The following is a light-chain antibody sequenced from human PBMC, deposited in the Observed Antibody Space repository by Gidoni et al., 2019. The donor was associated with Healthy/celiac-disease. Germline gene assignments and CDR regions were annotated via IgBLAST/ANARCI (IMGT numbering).Light chain of an antibody. J-gene: IGKJ1*01. CDR3: QQSYSTLWT. CDR2: AAS. V-gene: IGKV1-39*01. CDR1: QSISSY. Sequence: DIQMTPSHSSLSASVGDRVTITCRASQSISSYLNWYQQKPGKAPKLLIYAASSLQSGVPSSFSGSGSGTDITLTISSLRPEDFATYYCQQSYSTLWTFGQGTKVEIK.